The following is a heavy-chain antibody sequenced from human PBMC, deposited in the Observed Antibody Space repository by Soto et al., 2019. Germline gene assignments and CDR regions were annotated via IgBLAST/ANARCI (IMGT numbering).Heavy chain of an antibody. Sequence: GGSLRLSCAASGFTLSGYAMDWVRQAPGKGLEYVSGISSNGVGTYYANSVQGRFTISRDNSKNTLYLQMNSLRAEDTAVYYCARDPGGHYCTSTSCLYFFDHWGQGTLVTVSS. D-gene: IGHD2-2*01. CDR1: GFTLSGYA. V-gene: IGHV3-64*04. CDR2: ISSNGVGT. CDR3: ARDPGGHYCTSTSCLYFFDH. J-gene: IGHJ4*02.